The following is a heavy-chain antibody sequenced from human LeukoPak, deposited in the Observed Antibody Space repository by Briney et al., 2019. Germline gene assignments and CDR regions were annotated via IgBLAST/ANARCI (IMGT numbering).Heavy chain of an antibody. CDR2: INPSGGST. Sequence: ASVKVSCKASGYTFTGYYMHWVRQAPGQGLEWMGIINPSGGSTSYAQKFQGRVTMTRDTSTSTVYMELSSLRSEDTAVYYCARLVFGIAASHSFDYWGQGTLVTVSS. V-gene: IGHV1-46*03. D-gene: IGHD6-13*01. CDR1: GYTFTGYY. CDR3: ARLVFGIAASHSFDY. J-gene: IGHJ4*02.